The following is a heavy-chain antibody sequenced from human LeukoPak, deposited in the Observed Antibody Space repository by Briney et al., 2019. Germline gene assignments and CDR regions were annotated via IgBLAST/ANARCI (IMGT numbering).Heavy chain of an antibody. D-gene: IGHD3/OR15-3a*01. CDR1: GFTFSSYG. CDR2: IKEDGSKK. V-gene: IGHV3-7*01. J-gene: IGHJ4*02. Sequence: GGTLRLSCAASGFTFSSYGMSWVRQAPRKGLEWLANIKEDGSKKYYVDSVKGRFTISRDNAKNSLFLQMNSLRDEDTATYYCVRDLVWDTGRVDYWGQGTLVTVSS. CDR3: VRDLVWDTGRVDY.